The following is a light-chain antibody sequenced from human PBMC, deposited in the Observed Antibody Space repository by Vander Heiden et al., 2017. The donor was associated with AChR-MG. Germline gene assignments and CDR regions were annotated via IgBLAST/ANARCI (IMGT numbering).Light chain of an antibody. CDR3: MQGTHWPPT. J-gene: IGKJ2*01. Sequence: DVVMTQSPLSLPVTLGQPASISCRSSQSLVHSDGNTYFSWFHQRPGRSPRRLIYKVSNRDSGVPDRFSGSGSGTDFTLKINRVEAEDVGIYYCMQGTHWPPTFGQGTKLQIK. CDR1: QSLVHSDGNTY. V-gene: IGKV2-30*02. CDR2: KVS.